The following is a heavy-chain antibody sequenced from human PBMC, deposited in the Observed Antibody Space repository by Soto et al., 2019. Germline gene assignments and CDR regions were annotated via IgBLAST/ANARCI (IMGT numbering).Heavy chain of an antibody. J-gene: IGHJ4*02. CDR1: GFTFSSYG. V-gene: IGHV3-30*18. CDR2: ISYDGSNK. Sequence: PGGSLRLSCAASGFTFSSYGMHWVRQAPGKGLEWVAVISYDGSNKYYADSVKGRFTISRDNSKNTLYLQMNSLRAEDTAVYYCAKLGYDSSGYYYVRGFYPSSGWGSFDYWGQGTLVTVSS. D-gene: IGHD3-22*01. CDR3: AKLGYDSSGYYYVRGFYPSSGWGSFDY.